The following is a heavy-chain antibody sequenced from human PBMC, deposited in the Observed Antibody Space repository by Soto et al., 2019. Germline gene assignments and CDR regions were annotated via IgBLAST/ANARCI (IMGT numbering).Heavy chain of an antibody. CDR2: IWYDGSNK. CDR1: GFTFSSYG. D-gene: IGHD3-10*01. Sequence: GGSLRLSCAASGFTFSSYGMHWVRQAPGKGLEWVAVIWYDGSNKYYADSVKGRFTISRDNSKNTLYLQMNSLRAEDTAVYYCARARYMVRGVIISYGMDVWGQGTTVTVSS. J-gene: IGHJ6*02. V-gene: IGHV3-33*01. CDR3: ARARYMVRGVIISYGMDV.